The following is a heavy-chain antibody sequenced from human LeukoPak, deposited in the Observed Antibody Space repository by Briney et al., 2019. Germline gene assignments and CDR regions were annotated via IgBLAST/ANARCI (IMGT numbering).Heavy chain of an antibody. CDR3: ASDRGYSGYDWGGPFDY. J-gene: IGHJ4*02. V-gene: IGHV3-64*01. CDR2: ISSNGGST. CDR1: GFTFSSYA. Sequence: GGSLRLSCAASGFTFSSYAMHWVRQAPGKGLEYVSAISSNGGSTYYANSVKGRFTISRDNSKNTLYLQMNSLRAEDTAVYYCASDRGYSGYDWGGPFDYWGQGTLVTVSS. D-gene: IGHD5-12*01.